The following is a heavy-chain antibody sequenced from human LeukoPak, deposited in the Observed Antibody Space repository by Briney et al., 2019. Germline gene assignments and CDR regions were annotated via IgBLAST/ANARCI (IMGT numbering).Heavy chain of an antibody. V-gene: IGHV1-18*04. D-gene: IGHD3-3*01. CDR2: ISAYNGNT. CDR1: GYTFTGYY. CDR3: ARDIPNYDFWSGYYTVERAGGSDY. Sequence: ASVKVSCKASGYTFTGYYMHWVRQAPGQGLEWMGWISAYNGNTNYAQKLQGRVTMTTDTSTSTAYMELRSLRSDDTAVYYCARDIPNYDFWSGYYTVERAGGSDYWGQGTLVTVSS. J-gene: IGHJ4*02.